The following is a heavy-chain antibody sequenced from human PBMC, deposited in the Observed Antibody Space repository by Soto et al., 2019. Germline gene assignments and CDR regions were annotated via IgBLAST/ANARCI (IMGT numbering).Heavy chain of an antibody. CDR3: AKDTRAGGSCDY. CDR1: GFTFSSYA. CDR2: ISGSGGST. V-gene: IGHV3-23*01. D-gene: IGHD2-15*01. Sequence: EVQLLESGGGLVQPGGSLRLSCAASGFTFSSYAMSWVRQAPGKGLEWVSAISGSGGSTYYADSVKGRFTISRDNSKNPLYLQMNSLRAEDTAVYYCAKDTRAGGSCDYWGQGTLVTVSS. J-gene: IGHJ4*02.